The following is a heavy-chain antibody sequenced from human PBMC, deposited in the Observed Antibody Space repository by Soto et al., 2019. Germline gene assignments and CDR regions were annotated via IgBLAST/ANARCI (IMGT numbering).Heavy chain of an antibody. CDR3: AISCSGGSCYSGGWFDP. CDR1: GGTFSSYA. CDR2: IIPIFGTA. D-gene: IGHD2-15*01. V-gene: IGHV1-69*01. J-gene: IGHJ5*02. Sequence: QVQLVQSGAEVKKPGSSVKVSCKASGGTFSSYAISWVRQAPGPGLEWMGGIIPIFGTAHYAQKFQGRVTITADESTSTAYMELSSLRSEDTAVYYCAISCSGGSCYSGGWFDPWGQGTLVTVSS.